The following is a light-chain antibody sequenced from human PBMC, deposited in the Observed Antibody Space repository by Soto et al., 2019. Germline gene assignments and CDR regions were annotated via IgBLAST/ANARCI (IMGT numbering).Light chain of an antibody. CDR2: DVS. J-gene: IGLJ1*01. V-gene: IGLV2-14*01. Sequence: QSALTQPASVSGSPGQSITISCTGTSSDVGGYNYVSWYQQHPGKAPKLMIYDVSDRPSGVSTRFSGSKSGNTASLTISGLQAEDEGDYYCSSFTSRHTYVFGTGTKVTVL. CDR3: SSFTSRHTYV. CDR1: SSDVGGYNY.